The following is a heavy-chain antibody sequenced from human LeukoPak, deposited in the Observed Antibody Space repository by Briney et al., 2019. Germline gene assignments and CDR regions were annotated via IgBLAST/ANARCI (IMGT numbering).Heavy chain of an antibody. D-gene: IGHD2-15*01. CDR1: GFTFSSYS. J-gene: IGHJ4*02. Sequence: GGSLRLSCAASGFTFSSYSMNWVRQAPGKGLEWVSSIGSSSSYIYYADSVKGRFTISRDNAKNSLYLQMNSLRAEDTAVYYCARDIVVVVAATPRFDYWGQGTLVTVSS. CDR2: IGSSSSYI. V-gene: IGHV3-21*01. CDR3: ARDIVVVVAATPRFDY.